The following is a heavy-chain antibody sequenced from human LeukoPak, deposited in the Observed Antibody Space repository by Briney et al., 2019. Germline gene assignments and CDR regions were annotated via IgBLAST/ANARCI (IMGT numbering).Heavy chain of an antibody. D-gene: IGHD2-2*02. CDR3: ARDFCSSTSCYKRARRNHNWFDP. CDR2: INPNSGGT. V-gene: IGHV1-2*02. CDR1: GYTFTGYY. Sequence: ASVKVSCKASGYTFTGYYMHWVRQAPGQGLEWMGWINPNSGGTNYAQKFQGRVTMTRDTSISTACMELSRLRSDDTAVYYCARDFCSSTSCYKRARRNHNWFDPWGQGTLVTVSS. J-gene: IGHJ5*02.